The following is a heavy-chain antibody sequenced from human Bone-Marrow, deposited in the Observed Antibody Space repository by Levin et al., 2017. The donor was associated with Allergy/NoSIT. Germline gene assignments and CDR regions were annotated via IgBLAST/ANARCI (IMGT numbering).Heavy chain of an antibody. CDR2: IGGSGDST. CDR1: GFTFSIYA. Sequence: AGGSLRLSCEASGFTFSIYAMAWVRQAPGKGLEWVSAIGGSGDSTYYADSVKGRFTISRDNSKNTLFLQMNSLRGEDTAVYYCAKDNRRSPYYFDYWGQGTLVTVSS. CDR3: AKDNRRSPYYFDY. D-gene: IGHD1-14*01. V-gene: IGHV3-23*01. J-gene: IGHJ4*02.